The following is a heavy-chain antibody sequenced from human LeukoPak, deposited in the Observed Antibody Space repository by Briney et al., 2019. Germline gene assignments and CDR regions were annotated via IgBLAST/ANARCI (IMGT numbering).Heavy chain of an antibody. Sequence: SETLSLTYTVSGGSISSGSYYWSWIRQPAGKGLEWIGRIYTSGSTNYNPSLKSRVTISVDTSKNQFSLKLSSVTAADTAVYYCARRRYYYDSSGYKTLFDYWGQGTLVTVSS. J-gene: IGHJ4*02. CDR3: ARRRYYYDSSGYKTLFDY. CDR2: IYTSGST. CDR1: GGSISSGSYY. D-gene: IGHD3-22*01. V-gene: IGHV4-61*02.